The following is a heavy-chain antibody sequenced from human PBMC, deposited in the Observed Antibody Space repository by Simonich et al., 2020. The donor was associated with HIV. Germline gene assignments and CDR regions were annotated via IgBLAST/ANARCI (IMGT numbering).Heavy chain of an antibody. CDR3: ARAGVRQWLVQYLQH. V-gene: IGHV1-2*02. CDR1: GYNFTGYY. Sequence: QVQLVQSGAEVKKPGASVKVSCKASGYNFTGYYLHWVRQAPGQGLEWMGWSNPNSGDTNSAQHLQGRVTMTRDTSISTAYMELSRLTSDDTAIFYCARAGVRQWLVQYLQHWGQGTLVSVSS. J-gene: IGHJ1*01. D-gene: IGHD6-19*01. CDR2: SNPNSGDT.